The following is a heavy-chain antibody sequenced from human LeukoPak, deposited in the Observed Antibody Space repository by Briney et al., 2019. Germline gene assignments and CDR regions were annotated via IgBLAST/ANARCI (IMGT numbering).Heavy chain of an antibody. CDR2: IRSNGETV. CDR1: GFTFSSYW. D-gene: IGHD1-1*01. J-gene: IGHJ4*02. CDR3: AKGQELDDGVFDS. Sequence: PGGSLRLSCAASGFTFSSYWMHWVRQAPGKGLEWVSAIRSNGETVYNADSVKGRFTISRDNSRQTLFLQMSSLRVEDTATYYCAKGQELDDGVFDSWGQGTLVTVSS. V-gene: IGHV3-23*01.